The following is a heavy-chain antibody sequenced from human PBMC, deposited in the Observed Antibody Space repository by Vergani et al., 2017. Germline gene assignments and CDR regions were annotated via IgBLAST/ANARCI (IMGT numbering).Heavy chain of an antibody. J-gene: IGHJ4*02. V-gene: IGHV2-70*15. D-gene: IGHD2-21*02. CDR2: IDWDDNK. CDR3: VRIRGVTTDY. CDR1: RFSLTTSGIC. Sequence: QVTLRESGPALVKPTQTLTLTCTFSRFSLTTSGICMTWIRQPPVKALEWLARIDWDDNKYYSTSLKTRLTISKDTSKNQVVLTMTNMDPVDTATYYCVRIRGVTTDYWCQGTLVTVSS.